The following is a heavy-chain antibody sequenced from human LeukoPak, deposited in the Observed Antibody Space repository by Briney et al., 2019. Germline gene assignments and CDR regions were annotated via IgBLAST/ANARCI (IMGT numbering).Heavy chain of an antibody. Sequence: GGSLRISCAASGFTSSSYAMNWVRQAPGKGLACILEISRCGGSTHDGDSVKRRFIISRDNSKNTLYPQLNSLRAEDTALYYCAKVQKDLWTGYYSYFDYWGQGTLVSVSS. D-gene: IGHD3/OR15-3a*01. V-gene: IGHV3-23*02. CDR2: ISRCGGST. CDR1: GFTSSSYA. CDR3: AKVQKDLWTGYYSYFDY. J-gene: IGHJ4*02.